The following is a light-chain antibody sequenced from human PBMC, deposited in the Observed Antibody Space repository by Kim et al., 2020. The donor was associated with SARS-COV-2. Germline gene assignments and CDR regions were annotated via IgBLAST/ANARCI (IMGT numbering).Light chain of an antibody. V-gene: IGLV1-47*01. Sequence: GQMVTISCSGTSPNIGSNYVYWYRQLPGTAPKLLICRNNQRPSGVPDRFSGSKSGTSASLAISGLRSEDEADYYCAAWDDSLSGVVFGGGTQLTVL. CDR2: RNN. J-gene: IGLJ2*01. CDR1: SPNIGSNY. CDR3: AAWDDSLSGVV.